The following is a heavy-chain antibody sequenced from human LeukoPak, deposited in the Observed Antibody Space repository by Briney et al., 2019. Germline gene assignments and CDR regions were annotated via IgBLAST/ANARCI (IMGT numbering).Heavy chain of an antibody. CDR2: IYSGGSA. D-gene: IGHD1-14*01. CDR1: GFTFSIHW. V-gene: IGHV3-53*01. J-gene: IGHJ4*02. Sequence: PGGSLRLSCVASGFTFSIHWMTWVRQAPGKGLEWVSVIYSGGSAYYADSVKGRFTISRDNSKNTLYLQMNSLRAEDTAVYYCARAPGATNFFDYWGQGTLVTVSS. CDR3: ARAPGATNFFDY.